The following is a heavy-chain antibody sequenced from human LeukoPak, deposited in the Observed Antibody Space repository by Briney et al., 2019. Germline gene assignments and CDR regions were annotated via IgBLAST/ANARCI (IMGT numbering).Heavy chain of an antibody. Sequence: PGGSLRLSCAASGFTFDDYGMSWVRQAPGKGLEWVSGINWNGGSTGYTDSVKGRFTISRDNAKNSLYLQMNSLRAEDTALYYCARATRYCSSTSCYFLSLCYWGQGTLVTASS. CDR1: GFTFDDYG. CDR3: ARATRYCSSTSCYFLSLCY. CDR2: INWNGGST. J-gene: IGHJ4*02. V-gene: IGHV3-20*04. D-gene: IGHD2-2*01.